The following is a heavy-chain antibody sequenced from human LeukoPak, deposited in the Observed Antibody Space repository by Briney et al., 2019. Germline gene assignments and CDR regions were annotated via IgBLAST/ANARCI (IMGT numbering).Heavy chain of an antibody. CDR3: ARDDNWGFDY. CDR1: GFTFSSYS. V-gene: IGHV3-21*01. J-gene: IGHJ4*02. Sequence: PGGSLRLSCAASGFTFSSYSMNWVRQAPGKGLEWVSSISSSSSYIYYADSVKGRFTISRDNAKDSLYLQMNSLRAEDTAFYYCARDDNWGFDYWGQGALVTVSS. CDR2: ISSSSSYI. D-gene: IGHD7-27*01.